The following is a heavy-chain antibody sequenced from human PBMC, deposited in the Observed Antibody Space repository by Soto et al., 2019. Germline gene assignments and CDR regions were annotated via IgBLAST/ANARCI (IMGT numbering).Heavy chain of an antibody. CDR3: ARRGGATIMDY. CDR1: AGSISSTTYY. J-gene: IGHJ4*02. CDR2: IYYSGSP. Sequence: SETLSLTCIVSAGSISSTTYYWGWIRQPPGKGLEWIGSIYYSGSPSYNPSLKSRVTISVDTSKNQFSLKLSSVTAADTAVYYCARRGGATIMDYWGQGTRVTVSS. D-gene: IGHD5-12*01. V-gene: IGHV4-39*01.